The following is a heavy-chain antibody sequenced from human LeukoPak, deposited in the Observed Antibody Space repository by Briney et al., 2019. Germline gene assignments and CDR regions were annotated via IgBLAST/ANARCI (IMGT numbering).Heavy chain of an antibody. V-gene: IGHV2-5*01. J-gene: IGHJ6*03. D-gene: IGHD2-2*01. Sequence: SGPTLVKPTQTLTLTCTFSGFSLSTSGVGVGWIRQPPGKALEWLALTYWNDDKRCSPSRKSRLTSTKDTSKNQVVLTMANMDPVDTATYYCAHSLGRGSSTSHYYYYMDVWGKGTTVTVSS. CDR2: TYWNDDK. CDR1: GFSLSTSGVG. CDR3: AHSLGRGSSTSHYYYYMDV.